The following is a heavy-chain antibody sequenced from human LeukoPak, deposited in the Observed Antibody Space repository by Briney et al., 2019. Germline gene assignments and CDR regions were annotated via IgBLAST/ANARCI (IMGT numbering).Heavy chain of an antibody. CDR2: INPSGGSI. J-gene: IGHJ4*02. Sequence: VSVKVSCKASGGTFSSYAISWVRQAPGQGLEWMGIINPSGGSISYAQKFQGRVTMTRDTSTSTVYMELSSLRSEDTAVYYCARGDKYSYGPGDWGQGTLVTVS. V-gene: IGHV1-46*01. CDR1: GGTFSSYA. CDR3: ARGDKYSYGPGD. D-gene: IGHD5-18*01.